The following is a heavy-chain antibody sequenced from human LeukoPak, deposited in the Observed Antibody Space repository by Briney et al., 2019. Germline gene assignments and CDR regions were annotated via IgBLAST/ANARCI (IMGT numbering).Heavy chain of an antibody. CDR2: IIPIFGTA. D-gene: IGHD6-19*01. V-gene: IGHV1-69*13. Sequence: SVKVSCKASGGTFSSYAISWVRQAPGQGLEWMGGIIPIFGTANYAQKFQGRVTITADESTSTAYMELGSLRSEDTAVYYCARDRGSGWQLDYWGQGTLVTVSS. J-gene: IGHJ4*02. CDR3: ARDRGSGWQLDY. CDR1: GGTFSSYA.